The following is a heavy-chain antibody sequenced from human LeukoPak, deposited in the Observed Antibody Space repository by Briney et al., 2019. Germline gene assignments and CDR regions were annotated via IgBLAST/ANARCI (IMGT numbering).Heavy chain of an antibody. CDR1: GYTFTSYG. J-gene: IGHJ6*03. D-gene: IGHD5-18*01. Sequence: ASMEVSCKASGYTFTSYGISWVRQAPGQGLEWMGWISAYNGNTNYAQKLQGRVTMTTDTSTSTAYMELRSLRSDDTAVYYCARDLVDTAMVHRDYYYYMDVWGKGTTVTVSS. CDR2: ISAYNGNT. V-gene: IGHV1-18*01. CDR3: ARDLVDTAMVHRDYYYYMDV.